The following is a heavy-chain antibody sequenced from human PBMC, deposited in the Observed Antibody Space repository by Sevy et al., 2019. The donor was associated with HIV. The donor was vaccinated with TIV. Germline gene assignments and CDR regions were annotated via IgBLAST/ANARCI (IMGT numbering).Heavy chain of an antibody. J-gene: IGHJ4*02. CDR2: IWYDGSNK. Sequence: GGSLRLSCAASGFTFSKYGMHWVRQAPDKGLEWVALIWYDGSNKYYADSMKGRFTISRDNSKNTLYLQMNSQRAEDTAVYYCVRGADYYDSSGANCDYWGQGTLVTVSS. CDR1: GFTFSKYG. CDR3: VRGADYYDSSGANCDY. V-gene: IGHV3-33*01. D-gene: IGHD3-22*01.